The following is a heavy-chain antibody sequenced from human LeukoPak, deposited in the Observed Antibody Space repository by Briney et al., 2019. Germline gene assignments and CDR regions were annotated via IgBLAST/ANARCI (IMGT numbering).Heavy chain of an antibody. CDR1: GYTFTSYG. CDR3: ARAVLKGTFWGVCVY. Sequence: GASVKVSCKASGYTFTSYGISWVRQAPGQGLEWMGWISAYNGNTNYAQKLQGRVTMTTDTSTSTAYMELRSLRSDDTAVYYCARAVLKGTFWGVCVYWGQGTLVTVSS. CDR2: ISAYNGNT. J-gene: IGHJ4*02. V-gene: IGHV1-18*01. D-gene: IGHD3-16*01.